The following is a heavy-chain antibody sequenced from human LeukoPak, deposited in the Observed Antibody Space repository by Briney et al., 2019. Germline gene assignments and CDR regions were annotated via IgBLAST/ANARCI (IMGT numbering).Heavy chain of an antibody. Sequence: GESLKISCKASGYTFTNYWIGWVRQMPGKGLEWMGIIYPGDSDTRYSPSFRGQVIISADKSNRTAYLQWTSLKASDTAMYYCARLTSSGWGYYYYYMDVWGKGTTVTVSS. CDR3: ARLTSSGWGYYYYYMDV. J-gene: IGHJ6*03. D-gene: IGHD6-19*01. CDR2: IYPGDSDT. V-gene: IGHV5-51*01. CDR1: GYTFTNYW.